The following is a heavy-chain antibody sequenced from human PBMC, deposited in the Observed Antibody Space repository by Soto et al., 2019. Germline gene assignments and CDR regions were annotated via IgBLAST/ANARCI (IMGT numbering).Heavy chain of an antibody. CDR3: AREVVYSGYYIDY. J-gene: IGHJ4*02. CDR2: IWYDGSNK. D-gene: IGHD5-12*01. CDR1: GFTFSSYG. V-gene: IGHV3-33*01. Sequence: QVQLVESGGGVVQPGRSLRLSCAASGFTFSSYGMHWVRQAPGKGLEWVAVIWYDGSNKYYADSVKGRFTISRDNSKNTLYLQMNSLRAEDTAVYYCAREVVYSGYYIDYWGQGTLVTVSS.